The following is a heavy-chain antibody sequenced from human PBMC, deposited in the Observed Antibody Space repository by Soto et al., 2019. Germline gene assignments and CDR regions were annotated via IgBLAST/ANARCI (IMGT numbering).Heavy chain of an antibody. J-gene: IGHJ6*03. CDR3: ARGDLVVAVAAHYYYFYMDV. CDR1: GGSFSDYY. Sequence: SETLSLTCAVYGGSFSDYYWSWIRQPPGKGLEWIGEINHSGSTNYNPSLKSRVTISVDTSKNQFSLKLSSVTAADTAVYYCARGDLVVAVAAHYYYFYMDVWGQGTTVTVSS. V-gene: IGHV4-34*01. CDR2: INHSGST. D-gene: IGHD2-15*01.